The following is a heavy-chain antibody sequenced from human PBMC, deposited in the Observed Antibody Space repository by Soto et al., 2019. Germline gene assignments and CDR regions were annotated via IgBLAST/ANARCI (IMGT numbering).Heavy chain of an antibody. V-gene: IGHV2-5*02. CDR2: IYWDDAK. Sequence: QITLKESGPTLVKPTQTLTLTCTFSGFSLTTSGVGVRWIRQPPGKALEWLALIYWDDAKRYSPSLNSRLTTTKHTSKNQVVLTMNNMDPADTATYFSAHRTTTVTWWFDPWGQGTLVTVAS. D-gene: IGHD4-17*01. CDR1: GFSLTTSGVG. J-gene: IGHJ5*02. CDR3: AHRTTTVTWWFDP.